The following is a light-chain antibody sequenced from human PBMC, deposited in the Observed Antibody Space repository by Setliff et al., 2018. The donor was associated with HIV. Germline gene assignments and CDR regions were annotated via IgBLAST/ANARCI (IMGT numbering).Light chain of an antibody. Sequence: QSALAQPRSVSGSPGQSVTISCTGTSSDVGGYNYVSWYQQYPGKAPKLIIFDVIKRPSGVPDRFSGSKSGNTASLTISGLQAEDEANYHCCSNTGSNTYVFGTGTKATVL. CDR2: DVI. CDR1: SSDVGGYNY. V-gene: IGLV2-11*01. CDR3: CSNTGSNTYV. J-gene: IGLJ1*01.